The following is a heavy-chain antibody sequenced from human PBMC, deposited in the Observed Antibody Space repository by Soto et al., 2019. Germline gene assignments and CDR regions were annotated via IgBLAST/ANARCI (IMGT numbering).Heavy chain of an antibody. V-gene: IGHV4-4*02. CDR2: IYHSGST. D-gene: IGHD3-22*01. CDR1: GGSISSSNW. J-gene: IGHJ6*02. Sequence: SETLSLTCAVSGGSISSSNWWSWVRQPPGKGLEWIGEIYHSGSTNYNPSLKSRVTISVDKSKNQFSLQLSSVTAADTAVYYCARAPAHYYDSSGYYYYYYGMDVWGQGTTVSVSS. CDR3: ARAPAHYYDSSGYYYYYYGMDV.